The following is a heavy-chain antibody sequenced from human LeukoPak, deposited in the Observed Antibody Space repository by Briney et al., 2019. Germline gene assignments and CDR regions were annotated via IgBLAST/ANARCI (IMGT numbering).Heavy chain of an antibody. D-gene: IGHD4-17*01. CDR3: TYGDYPLTY. CDR1: GLTVTNNY. V-gene: IGHV3-66*01. J-gene: IGHJ4*02. CDR2: LYSDGDT. Sequence: GGSLRLSCAASGLTVTNNYWHWLRQPPGKGPEWISILYSDGDTKYADSVKGRFTFSRDSSRNTLYLQMNGLRAEDTAVYYCTYGDYPLTYWGQGTLVSVSS.